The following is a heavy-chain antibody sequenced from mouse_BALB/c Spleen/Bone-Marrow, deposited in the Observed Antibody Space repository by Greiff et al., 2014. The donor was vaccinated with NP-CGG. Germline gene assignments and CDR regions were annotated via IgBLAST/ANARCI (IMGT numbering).Heavy chain of an antibody. CDR1: GFSLTSYG. Sequence: VQLQQSGPGLVQPSQSLSITCTVSGFSLTSYGVHWVRQSLGKGLEWLGVIWSGGSTDYNAAFISRLSISKDNSKSQVFFKMSSLQANDTAIYYCARNSRGYGNSFAYWGQGTLVTVSA. D-gene: IGHD2-10*02. V-gene: IGHV2-2*02. CDR2: IWSGGST. CDR3: ARNSRGYGNSFAY. J-gene: IGHJ3*01.